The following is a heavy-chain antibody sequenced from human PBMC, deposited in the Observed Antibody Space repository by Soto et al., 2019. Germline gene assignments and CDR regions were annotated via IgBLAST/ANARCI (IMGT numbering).Heavy chain of an antibody. D-gene: IGHD2-8*01. CDR1: GFTFSAYA. V-gene: IGHV3-30-3*01. CDR3: ARGLSPSRANVDY. CDR2: ISFDGSNE. J-gene: IGHJ4*02. Sequence: GGSLRLSCVVSGFTFSAYAMHWVRQTPGKGLEWVAVISFDGSNEYYADSVKGRFTISRDNSKSTLYLQMNSLRGEDTAMYYCARGLSPSRANVDYWGQGTLVTVSS.